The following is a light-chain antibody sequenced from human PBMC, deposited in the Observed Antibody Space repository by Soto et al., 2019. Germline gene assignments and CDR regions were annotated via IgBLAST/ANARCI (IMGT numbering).Light chain of an antibody. Sequence: DIQMTQSPSTLSASVGDRVTITCRASQTINKWLAWYQQKPGKAPQLLISDASSLQHGVPSRFSGSGSGTEFTLTISSLRHEDFATYYCQQYSDYSSFGHGTKVEIK. J-gene: IGKJ1*01. V-gene: IGKV1-5*01. CDR1: QTINKW. CDR3: QQYSDYSS. CDR2: DAS.